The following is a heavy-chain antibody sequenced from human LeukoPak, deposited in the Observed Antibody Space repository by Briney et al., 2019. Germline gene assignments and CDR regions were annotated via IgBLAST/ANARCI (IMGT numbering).Heavy chain of an antibody. V-gene: IGHV3-53*01. J-gene: IGHJ4*02. CDR3: AKGGITMVRGAQNYYFDY. Sequence: PGGSLRLSCAASGFTVSSNYMSWVRQAPGKGLEWVSVIYSGGSTYYADSVKGRFTISRDNSKNTLYLQMNSLRAEDTAVYYCAKGGITMVRGAQNYYFDYWGRGTLVTVSS. CDR2: IYSGGST. D-gene: IGHD3-10*01. CDR1: GFTVSSNY.